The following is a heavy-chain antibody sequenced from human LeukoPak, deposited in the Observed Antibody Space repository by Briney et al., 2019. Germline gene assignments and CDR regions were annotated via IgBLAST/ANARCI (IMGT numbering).Heavy chain of an antibody. CDR2: INPNSGGT. V-gene: IGHV1-2*06. D-gene: IGHD6-13*01. CDR1: GYTFTGYY. J-gene: IGHJ5*02. Sequence: VASVKVSCKASGYTFTGYYMHWVRQAPGQGLEWMGRINPNSGGTNYAQKFQGGVTMTRDTSISTAYMELSRLRSDDTAVYYCAGDGDESSSWYPNWFDPWGQGTLVTVSS. CDR3: AGDGDESSSWYPNWFDP.